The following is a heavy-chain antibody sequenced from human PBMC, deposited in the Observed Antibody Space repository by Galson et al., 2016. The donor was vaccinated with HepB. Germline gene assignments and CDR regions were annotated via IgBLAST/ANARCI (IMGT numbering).Heavy chain of an antibody. D-gene: IGHD3-22*01. Sequence: ETLSLTCTVSGGSISSDYWSWIRQPPGKGLEWIGYIYYSGSTNYNPSLKSRVTISVDTSKNQFSLKLSFVTAADTAVYYCARTKIVVLIRRADAFDIWGQGTMVTVSS. V-gene: IGHV4-59*01. CDR3: ARTKIVVLIRRADAFDI. CDR2: IYYSGST. CDR1: GGSISSDY. J-gene: IGHJ3*02.